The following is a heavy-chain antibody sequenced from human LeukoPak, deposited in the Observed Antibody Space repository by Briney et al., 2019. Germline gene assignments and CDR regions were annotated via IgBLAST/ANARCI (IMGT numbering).Heavy chain of an antibody. CDR1: GYTFTSYD. CDR2: MNPNSGNT. Sequence: ASVKVSCKASGYTFTSYDINWVRQATGQGLEWMGWMNPNSGNTGYAQKFQGRVTITRNTSISTAYMELSRLRSDDTAVYYCARATLRGNYYDSSGYYKGGAAFDIWGQGTMVTVSS. D-gene: IGHD3-22*01. CDR3: ARATLRGNYYDSSGYYKGGAAFDI. J-gene: IGHJ3*02. V-gene: IGHV1-8*03.